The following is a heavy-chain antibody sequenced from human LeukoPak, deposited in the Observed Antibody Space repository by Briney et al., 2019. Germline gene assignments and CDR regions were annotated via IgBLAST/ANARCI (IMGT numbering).Heavy chain of an antibody. Sequence: SETLSLTCTVSGGSISSTYDHWDWIRQSPGKGLEWLGSIRYGGTTDYNPSLKGRVTMFVDTSNNQFSLRLRSVTAADTAVYYCARRLHYFDYWGQGSLVTVSS. J-gene: IGHJ4*02. CDR2: IRYGGTT. CDR3: ARRLHYFDY. V-gene: IGHV4-39*01. CDR1: GGSISSTYDH. D-gene: IGHD2-15*01.